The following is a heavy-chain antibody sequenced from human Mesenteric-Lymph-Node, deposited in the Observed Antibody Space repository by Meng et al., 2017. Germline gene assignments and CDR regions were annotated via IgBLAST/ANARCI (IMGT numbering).Heavy chain of an antibody. Sequence: GESLKISCTTSGFTFGDYALSWLRQAPGKGLEWVGRIKSKTDGGTTDYAAPVKGRFTISRDDSKNTLYLQMNSLKTEDTAVYYCARAKGSGSYHSPFDPWGQGTLVTVSS. CDR3: ARAKGSGSYHSPFDP. J-gene: IGHJ5*02. CDR1: GFTFGDYA. CDR2: IKSKTDGGTT. D-gene: IGHD3-10*01. V-gene: IGHV3-15*01.